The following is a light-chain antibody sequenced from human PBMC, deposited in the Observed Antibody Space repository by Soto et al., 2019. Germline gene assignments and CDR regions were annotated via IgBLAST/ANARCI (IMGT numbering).Light chain of an antibody. V-gene: IGKV3-20*01. Sequence: ELVLTQSPVTLSLSPGERVTLSCRASQSVRSSYLAWYQQKPGQAPRLLIYGASSRATGIPDRFSGSGSGTDFTLTIPRLEPDDFAVYYCQHYDTSLCTFGQGTKLEIK. J-gene: IGKJ2*02. CDR3: QHYDTSLCT. CDR1: QSVRSSY. CDR2: GAS.